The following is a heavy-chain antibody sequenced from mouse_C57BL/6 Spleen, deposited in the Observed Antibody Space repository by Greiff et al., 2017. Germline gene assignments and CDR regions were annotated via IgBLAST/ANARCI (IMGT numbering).Heavy chain of an antibody. Sequence: EVKLMESGGGLVKPGGSLKLSCAASGFTFSDYGMHWVRQAPEKGLEWVAYISSGSSTIYYADTVKGRFTISRDNAKNTLFLQMTSLRSEDTAMYYCARRDSNYGKGAMDYWGQGTSVTVSS. D-gene: IGHD2-5*01. V-gene: IGHV5-17*01. J-gene: IGHJ4*01. CDR3: ARRDSNYGKGAMDY. CDR2: ISSGSSTI. CDR1: GFTFSDYG.